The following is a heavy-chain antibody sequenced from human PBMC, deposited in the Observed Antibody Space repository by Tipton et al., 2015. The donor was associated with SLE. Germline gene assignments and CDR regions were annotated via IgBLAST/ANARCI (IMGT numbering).Heavy chain of an antibody. CDR2: ISSSSSYI. Sequence: SLRLSCAASGFTFSSYSMNWVRQAPRKGLEWVSSISSSSSYIYYADSVKGRFTISRDNSKNTLYLQMNSLRAEDTAVYYCARVMVRGEFDPWGQRTLVTVSS. V-gene: IGHV3-21*01. J-gene: IGHJ5*02. CDR3: ARVMVRGEFDP. CDR1: GFTFSSYS. D-gene: IGHD3-10*01.